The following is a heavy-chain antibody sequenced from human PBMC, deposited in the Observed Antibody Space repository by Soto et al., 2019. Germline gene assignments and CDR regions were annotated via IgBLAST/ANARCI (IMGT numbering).Heavy chain of an antibody. CDR3: TRDASRDSSARGWFDP. CDR2: ISSNSAYI. D-gene: IGHD6-13*01. J-gene: IGHJ5*02. CDR1: GFTFRSFT. V-gene: IGHV3-21*01. Sequence: GGSLRLSCAASGFTFRSFTMNWVRQAPGKGLEWVSTISSNSAYIYYTDALRGRFTISRDNAKNSLHLQMNSLRAEDTSVYYCTRDASRDSSARGWFDPWGPGTLVTVSS.